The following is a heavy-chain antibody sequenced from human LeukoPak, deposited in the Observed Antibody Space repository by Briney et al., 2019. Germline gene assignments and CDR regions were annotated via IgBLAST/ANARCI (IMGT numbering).Heavy chain of an antibody. CDR3: ARSPRSRGRPRYYYGMDV. D-gene: IGHD3-22*01. V-gene: IGHV3-23*01. CDR2: ISGSGGST. J-gene: IGHJ6*02. CDR1: GFTFSSYA. Sequence: GGSRRLSCAASGFTFSSYAMSWVRQAPGKGLEWVSAISGSGGSTYYADSVKGRFTISRDNSKNTLYLQMNSLRAEDTAVYYCARSPRSRGRPRYYYGMDVWGQGTTVTVSS.